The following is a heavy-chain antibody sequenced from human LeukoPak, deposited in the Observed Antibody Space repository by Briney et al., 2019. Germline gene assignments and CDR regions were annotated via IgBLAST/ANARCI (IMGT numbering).Heavy chain of an antibody. D-gene: IGHD2-2*01. V-gene: IGHV1-2*06. CDR2: INPNSGGT. J-gene: IGHJ3*02. CDR3: ARAGFTIAVPGAIYFDGFDI. Sequence: GASVKVSCKASGYMFTGYYMHWVRQAPGQGLEWMGRINPNSGGTDYAQKFQGRVTMTRDTSISTVYMELSRLRSDDTAVYYCARAGFTIAVPGAIYFDGFDIWGQGTTVTVSS. CDR1: GYMFTGYY.